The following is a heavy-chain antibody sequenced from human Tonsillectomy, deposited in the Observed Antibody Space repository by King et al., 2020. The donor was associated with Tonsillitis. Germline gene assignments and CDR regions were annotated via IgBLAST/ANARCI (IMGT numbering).Heavy chain of an antibody. J-gene: IGHJ6*02. Sequence: VQLQQWGAGLLKPSETLSLTCAVYGGSFSGYYWSWIRQPPGKGLEWIGEINHSGSTNYNPSLKSRVTISVDTSKNQFSLKLSSVTAADTAVYYCASRYCSSTSCYISWYYYYGMDVWGQGPTVTVSS. D-gene: IGHD2-2*01. CDR3: ASRYCSSTSCYISWYYYYGMDV. CDR1: GGSFSGYY. V-gene: IGHV4-34*01. CDR2: INHSGST.